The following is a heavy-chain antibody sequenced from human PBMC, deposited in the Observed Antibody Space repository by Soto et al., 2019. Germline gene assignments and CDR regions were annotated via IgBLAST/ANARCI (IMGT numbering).Heavy chain of an antibody. J-gene: IGHJ6*02. CDR3: ASQASPYYYYGMDV. CDR1: GGSISSSSYY. V-gene: IGHV4-39*01. Sequence: SETLSLTCTVSGGSISSSSYYWGWIRQPPGKGLEWIGSIYYSGSTYYNPSLKSRVTISVDTSKNQFSLKLSSVTAADTAVYYCASQASPYYYYGMDVWGQGTTVTVPS. CDR2: IYYSGST.